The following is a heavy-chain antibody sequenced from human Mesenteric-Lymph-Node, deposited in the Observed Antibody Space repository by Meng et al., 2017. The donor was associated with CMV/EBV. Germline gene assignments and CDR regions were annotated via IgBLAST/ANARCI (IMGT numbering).Heavy chain of an antibody. D-gene: IGHD3-3*01. Sequence: SETLSLTCAVYGGSFRGYYWSWIRQPPGKGLEWIGEINHSGSTNYNPSLKSRVTISVDTSKNQFSLKLSSVTAADTAVYYCARRGLLRFLEWLKHGMDVWGQGTTVTVSS. CDR2: INHSGST. V-gene: IGHV4-34*01. CDR1: GGSFRGYY. CDR3: ARRGLLRFLEWLKHGMDV. J-gene: IGHJ6*02.